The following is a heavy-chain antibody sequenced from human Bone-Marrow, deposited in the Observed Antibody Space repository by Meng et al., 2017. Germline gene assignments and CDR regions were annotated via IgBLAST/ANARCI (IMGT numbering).Heavy chain of an antibody. V-gene: IGHV1-2*06. J-gene: IGHJ4*02. CDR3: ARDPDVDTARGDY. CDR2: NNPNSGGT. Sequence: QVQLVQSGAEVKKPGASVKVSCKASGYTFTGYYMHWVRQAPGQGLEWMGRNNPNSGGTNYAQKFQGRVTMTRDTSISTAYMELSRLRSDDTAVYYCARDPDVDTARGDYWGQGTLVTVSS. CDR1: GYTFTGYY. D-gene: IGHD5-18*01.